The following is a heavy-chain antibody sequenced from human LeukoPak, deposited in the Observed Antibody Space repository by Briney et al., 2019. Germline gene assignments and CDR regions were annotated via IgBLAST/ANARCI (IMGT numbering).Heavy chain of an antibody. CDR2: ISGSGGST. CDR3: AKSGGYYPRDALYM. Sequence: SGGSLRLSCAASGFTFSSYAMSWVRQAPGKGLEWVSGISGSGGSTYYADSVKGRFTISRDKSKNTLYLQMNSLRDEDTAAYYCAKSGGYYPRDALYMWGQGTVVTVSS. V-gene: IGHV3-23*01. J-gene: IGHJ3*02. D-gene: IGHD1-26*01. CDR1: GFTFSSYA.